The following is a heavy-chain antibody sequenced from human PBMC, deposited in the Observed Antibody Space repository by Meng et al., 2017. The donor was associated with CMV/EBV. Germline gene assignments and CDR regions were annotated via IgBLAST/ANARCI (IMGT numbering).Heavy chain of an antibody. J-gene: IGHJ4*02. CDR1: GFTFSSYS. D-gene: IGHD3-22*01. CDR3: ARDSHYYYDSSGYFLLGRRGTLLGGADY. CDR2: ISSSSSYI. V-gene: IGHV3-21*01. Sequence: GESLKISCAASGFTFSSYSMNWVRQAPGKGLEWVSSISSSSSYIYYADSVKGRFTISRDNAKNSLYLQMNSLRAEDTAVYYCARDSHYYYDSSGYFLLGRRGTLLGGADYWGQGTLVTVSS.